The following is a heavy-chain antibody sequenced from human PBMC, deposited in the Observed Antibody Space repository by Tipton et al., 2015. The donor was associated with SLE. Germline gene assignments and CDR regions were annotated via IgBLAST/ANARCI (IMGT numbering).Heavy chain of an antibody. D-gene: IGHD5-18*01. CDR1: GFTFSSYS. CDR2: ISSSSSYI. V-gene: IGHV3-21*01. Sequence: SLRLSCAASGFTFSSYSMNWVRQAPGKGLEWVSSISSSSSYIYYADSVKGRFTISRDNAKSSLYLQMNSLRAEDTAVYYCARAEGNTAMLYWGQGTLVTVSS. CDR3: ARAEGNTAMLY. J-gene: IGHJ4*02.